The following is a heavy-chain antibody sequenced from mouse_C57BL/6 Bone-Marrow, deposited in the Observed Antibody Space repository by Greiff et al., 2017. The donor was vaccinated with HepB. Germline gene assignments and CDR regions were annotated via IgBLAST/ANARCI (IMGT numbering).Heavy chain of an antibody. CDR3: AFTTVVATDYCDY. J-gene: IGHJ2*01. CDR2: IDPSDSYT. CDR1: GYTFTSYW. V-gene: IGHV1-69*01. Sequence: VQLQQPGAELVMPGASVKLSCKASGYTFTSYWMHWVKQRPGQGLEWIGEIDPSDSYTNYNQKFKGKSTLTVDKSSSTAYMQLSSLTSEESAVYYCAFTTVVATDYCDYWGQGTTLTVSS. D-gene: IGHD1-1*01.